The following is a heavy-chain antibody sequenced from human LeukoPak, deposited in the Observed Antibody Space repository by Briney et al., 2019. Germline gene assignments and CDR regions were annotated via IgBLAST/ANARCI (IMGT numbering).Heavy chain of an antibody. Sequence: GGSLRLSCAASGLTFSSYSMNWVRQAPGKGLEWVSSISSSSSYIYYADSVKGRFTISRDNAKNSLYLQMNSLRAEDTAVYYCAREHGSGKIDFDYWGQGTLVTVSS. D-gene: IGHD3-10*01. CDR2: ISSSSSYI. CDR3: AREHGSGKIDFDY. V-gene: IGHV3-21*01. J-gene: IGHJ4*02. CDR1: GLTFSSYS.